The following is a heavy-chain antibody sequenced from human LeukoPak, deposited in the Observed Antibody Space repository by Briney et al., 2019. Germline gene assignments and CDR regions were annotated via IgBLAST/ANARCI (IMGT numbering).Heavy chain of an antibody. CDR1: GFTFSSYG. CDR3: ARAYSAAGTFGGWYVYYFDY. J-gene: IGHJ4*02. V-gene: IGHV3-33*01. D-gene: IGHD6-19*01. Sequence: PGGSLRLSCAASGFTFSSYGMHWVRQAPGKGLEWVAVIWYDGSNKYYADSVKGRFTISRDNAKNSLYLQMNSLRAEDTAVYYCARAYSAAGTFGGWYVYYFDYWGQGTLVTVSS. CDR2: IWYDGSNK.